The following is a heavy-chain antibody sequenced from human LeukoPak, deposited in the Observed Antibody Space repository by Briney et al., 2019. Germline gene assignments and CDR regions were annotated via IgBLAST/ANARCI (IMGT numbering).Heavy chain of an antibody. D-gene: IGHD2-21*01. J-gene: IGHJ2*01. V-gene: IGHV3-21*04. CDR2: ISGTSTNI. CDR3: ARTSVGIPYWYFDL. CDR1: GFTFSDYR. Sequence: GGSLRLSCAASGFTFSDYRMNWVRQAPGKGLEWVSSISGTSTNIYYADSVKGRFTISRDNSKNTLYLQMNSLRAEDTAVYYCARTSVGIPYWYFDLWGRGTLVTVSS.